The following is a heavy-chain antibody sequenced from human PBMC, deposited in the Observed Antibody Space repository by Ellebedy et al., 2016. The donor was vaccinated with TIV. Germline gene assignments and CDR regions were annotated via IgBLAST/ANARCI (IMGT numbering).Heavy chain of an antibody. D-gene: IGHD4-17*01. CDR3: AKDGPFGDYGEETN. CDR2: IWYDGSNE. J-gene: IGHJ4*02. CDR1: GFTVSSNY. V-gene: IGHV3-33*06. Sequence: PGGSLRLSCAASGFTVSSNYMSWVRQAPGKGLEWVAVIWYDGSNEYYTDSVKGRFTISRDNSKNTLYLQMNSLRAEDTAVYYCAKDGPFGDYGEETNWGQGTLVTVSS.